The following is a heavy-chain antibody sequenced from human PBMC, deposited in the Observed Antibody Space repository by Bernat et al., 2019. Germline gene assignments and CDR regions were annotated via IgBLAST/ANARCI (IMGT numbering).Heavy chain of an antibody. Sequence: QVLLQESGPGLVKPSQTLSLTCTVSGGSISSGGYSWSWIRQHPGRGLAWIGHIYDGGSTYYNPSLRSRITISVDASNIKFSLVLSSVTAADTAVYYCASGDSGSKVGSWGQGTLVTVSS. CDR1: GGSISSGGYS. J-gene: IGHJ5*02. CDR2: IYDGGST. CDR3: ASGDSGSKVGS. V-gene: IGHV4-31*03. D-gene: IGHD3-22*01.